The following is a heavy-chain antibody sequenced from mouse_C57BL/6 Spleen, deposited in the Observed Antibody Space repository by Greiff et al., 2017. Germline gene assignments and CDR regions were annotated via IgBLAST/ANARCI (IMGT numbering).Heavy chain of an antibody. J-gene: IGHJ3*01. Sequence: VHVKQSGAELVRPGASVKLSCTASGFNIKDYYMHWVKQRPEQGLEWIGRIDPEDGDTEYAPKFQGKATMTADTSSNTAYLQLSSLTSEDTAVYYCTPYYYGNPAWFAYWGQGTLVTVSA. CDR1: GFNIKDYY. CDR2: IDPEDGDT. CDR3: TPYYYGNPAWFAY. V-gene: IGHV14-1*01. D-gene: IGHD1-1*01.